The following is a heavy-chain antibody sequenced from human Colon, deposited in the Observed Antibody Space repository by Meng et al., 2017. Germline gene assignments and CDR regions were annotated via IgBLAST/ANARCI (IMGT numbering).Heavy chain of an antibody. CDR2: IHTTSAYI. CDR3: TRSHSSGWTNFDY. J-gene: IGHJ4*02. D-gene: IGHD6-19*01. Sequence: MNWVRRAPGKGLEWVSYIHTTSAYIYYSDSVKGRFTISRDNAKNSLYLQMNSLRAEDTAVYFCTRSHSSGWTNFDYWGQGTLVTVSS. V-gene: IGHV3-21*01.